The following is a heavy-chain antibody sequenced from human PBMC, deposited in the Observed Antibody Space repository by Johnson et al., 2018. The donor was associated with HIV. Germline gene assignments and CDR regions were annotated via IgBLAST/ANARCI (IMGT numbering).Heavy chain of an antibody. CDR3: AKVRGGWLGHDAFDI. CDR1: GFTVSRNY. CDR2: VYSGGST. Sequence: EKLVESGGGLVQPGGSLRLSCAASGFTVSRNYMSWVRQAPGKGLEWVSVVYSGGSTYYADSVKGRFTVSRDNSKNTVYLQMNSLRDEDTAVYYCAKVRGGWLGHDAFDIWGQGTMVTVSS. V-gene: IGHV3-66*01. J-gene: IGHJ3*02. D-gene: IGHD6-19*01.